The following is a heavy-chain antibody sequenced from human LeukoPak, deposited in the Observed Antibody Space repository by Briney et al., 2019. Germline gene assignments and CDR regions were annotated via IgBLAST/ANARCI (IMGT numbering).Heavy chain of an antibody. CDR3: ARQTTTQWLVRETYYFDY. D-gene: IGHD6-19*01. Sequence: HPSETLSLTCTVSGGSISSSSYYWGWIRQPPGKGLEWIGSIYYSGSTYYNPSLKSRVTISVDTSKNQFSLKLSSVTAADTAVYYCARQTTTQWLVRETYYFDYWGQGTLVTVSS. J-gene: IGHJ4*02. CDR2: IYYSGST. V-gene: IGHV4-39*01. CDR1: GGSISSSSYY.